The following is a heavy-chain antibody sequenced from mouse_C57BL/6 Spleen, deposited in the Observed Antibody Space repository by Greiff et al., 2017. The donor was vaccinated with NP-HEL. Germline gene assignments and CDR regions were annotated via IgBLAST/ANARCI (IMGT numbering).Heavy chain of an antibody. V-gene: IGHV1-55*01. CDR3: AKGNGYDYDWFAY. CDR1: GYTFTSYW. Sequence: VQLQQPGAELVKPGASVKMSCKASGYTFTSYWITWVKQRPGQGLEWIGDIYPGSGSTNYNEKFKSKATLTVDTSSSTAYMQLSSLTSEDSAVYYCAKGNGYDYDWFAYWGQGTLVTVSA. CDR2: IYPGSGST. J-gene: IGHJ3*01. D-gene: IGHD2-4*01.